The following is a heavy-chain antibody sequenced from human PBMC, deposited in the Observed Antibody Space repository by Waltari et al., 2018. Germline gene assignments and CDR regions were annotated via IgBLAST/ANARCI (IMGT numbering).Heavy chain of an antibody. CDR2: INHSGST. J-gene: IGHJ6*02. V-gene: IGHV4-34*04. CDR3: ARGRRDSYYYYGMDV. CDR1: GGSFSGYS. Sequence: QVQLQQWGAGLLKPSETLSLTCAVYGGSFSGYSWSWLRLPPGEGREGIGEINHSGSTNNNPTLKSRGNISVDTSTNQFTVKQSSVTAADKAVYSCARGRRDSYYYYGMDVWGQGTTVTVSS.